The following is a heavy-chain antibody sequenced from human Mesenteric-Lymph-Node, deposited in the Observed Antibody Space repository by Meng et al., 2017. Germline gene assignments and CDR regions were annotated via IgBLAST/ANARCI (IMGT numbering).Heavy chain of an antibody. CDR1: GCTFSSYA. Sequence: GSLRLSCAASGCTFSSYAMSCVRQAPGKGLQWGSTNSDSGAGTYYADSVKGRFTISRDNSKDTLYLQMNSLRADDTAIYYCARGEKHYYNSSAYYRDVLDMWGQGTMVTVSS. D-gene: IGHD3-22*01. CDR2: NSDSGAGT. V-gene: IGHV3-23*01. CDR3: ARGEKHYYNSSAYYRDVLDM. J-gene: IGHJ3*02.